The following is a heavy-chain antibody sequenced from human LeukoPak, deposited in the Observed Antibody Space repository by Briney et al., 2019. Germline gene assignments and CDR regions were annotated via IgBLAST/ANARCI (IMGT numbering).Heavy chain of an antibody. CDR1: GYTFTSYG. CDR3: AREVPIFRNDSSGYRFDY. CDR2: ISAYNGNT. J-gene: IGHJ4*02. V-gene: IGHV1-18*01. D-gene: IGHD3-22*01. Sequence: ESLEGSFKGSGYTFTSYGISWVRQAPGQGLEWMGWISAYNGNTNYAQKLQGRVTMTTDTSTSTDYMELRSLRSDDTAVYYYAREVPIFRNDSSGYRFDYWGQGALV.